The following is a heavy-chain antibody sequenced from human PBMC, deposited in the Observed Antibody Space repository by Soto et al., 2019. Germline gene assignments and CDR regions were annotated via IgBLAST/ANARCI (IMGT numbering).Heavy chain of an antibody. J-gene: IGHJ4*02. CDR2: ISANNGNP. Sequence: ASVKVSCKASGYTFINYGISWVRQAPGQGLEWMGWISANNGNPNYPQNFQGRVTMTTDTSPSTAYMELRGLRSDDTAVYYCVRDQGLRFLDWLFDYWGQGILVTVSS. V-gene: IGHV1-18*01. D-gene: IGHD3-3*01. CDR1: GYTFINYG. CDR3: VRDQGLRFLDWLFDY.